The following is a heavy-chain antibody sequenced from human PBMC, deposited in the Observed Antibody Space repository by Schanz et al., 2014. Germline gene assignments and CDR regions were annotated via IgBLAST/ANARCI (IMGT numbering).Heavy chain of an antibody. D-gene: IGHD3-9*01. J-gene: IGHJ3*01. CDR1: GYTFNNHG. Sequence: QVQLVQSGGEVKKPGASATVSCKASGYTFNNHGISWVRQAPGQGLEWMGLINPYDDTIDYAKKFQGRFTMTRDTSTTTVYMELSSLRSDDTAVYYCARETTIITGGAFDVWGQGTMVTVSS. CDR2: INPYDDTI. CDR3: ARETTIITGGAFDV. V-gene: IGHV1-18*01.